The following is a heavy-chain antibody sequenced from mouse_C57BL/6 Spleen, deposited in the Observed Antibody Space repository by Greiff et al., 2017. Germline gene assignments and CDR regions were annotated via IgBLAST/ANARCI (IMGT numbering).Heavy chain of an antibody. CDR2: IDPSDSYT. V-gene: IGHV1-50*01. Sequence: QVQLQQPGAELVKPGASVKLSCKASGYTFTSYWMQWVKQRPGQGLEWIGEIDPSDSYTNYNQKFKGKATLTVDTSSSTAYMQLSSLTSEDSAVYYCVYGSPYYYAMDYWGQGTSVTVSS. D-gene: IGHD1-1*01. CDR1: GYTFTSYW. CDR3: VYGSPYYYAMDY. J-gene: IGHJ4*01.